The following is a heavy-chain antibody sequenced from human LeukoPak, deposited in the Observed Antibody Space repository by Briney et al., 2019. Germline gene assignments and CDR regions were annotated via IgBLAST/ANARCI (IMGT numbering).Heavy chain of an antibody. Sequence: PGRSLRLSCAASGFTFSNYALHWVRQAPGKGLEWVSSISSGSSFMYYADSVKGRFTISRDNAKNSLYLQMNSLRAKDTALYYCARDYYDSSGSSWFDPWGQGTLVTVSS. V-gene: IGHV3-21*01. D-gene: IGHD3-22*01. CDR2: ISSGSSFM. CDR3: ARDYYDSSGSSWFDP. J-gene: IGHJ5*02. CDR1: GFTFSNYA.